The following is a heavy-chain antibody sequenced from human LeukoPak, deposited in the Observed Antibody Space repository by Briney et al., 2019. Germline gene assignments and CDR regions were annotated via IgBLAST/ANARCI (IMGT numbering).Heavy chain of an antibody. V-gene: IGHV3-30*02. J-gene: IGHJ4*02. D-gene: IGHD5-24*01. CDR3: AKDGDGYNFNYFDY. CDR1: GFTFSSYG. Sequence: GGSLRLSYAASGFTFSSYGMHWVRQAPGKGLEWVAFIRYDGRNKYYADSVKGRFTISRDNSKNTLYLQMNSLRAEDTAVYYCAKDGDGYNFNYFDYWGQGTLVTVSS. CDR2: IRYDGRNK.